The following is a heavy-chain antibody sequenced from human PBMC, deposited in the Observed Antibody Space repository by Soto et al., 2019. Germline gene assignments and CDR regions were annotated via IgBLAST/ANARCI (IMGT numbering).Heavy chain of an antibody. J-gene: IGHJ6*02. Sequence: GASVKVSCKASGGTFRSYSISWVRQAPGQGLEWMGGIIPIFDITNYAQKFQGRVTITADESTSTAYMELSSLRAEDTAVYYCARDSQGGGLQLWFSGMDVWGQGTTVTVSS. V-gene: IGHV1-69*13. CDR1: GGTFRSYS. CDR3: ARDSQGGGLQLWFSGMDV. D-gene: IGHD5-18*01. CDR2: IIPIFDIT.